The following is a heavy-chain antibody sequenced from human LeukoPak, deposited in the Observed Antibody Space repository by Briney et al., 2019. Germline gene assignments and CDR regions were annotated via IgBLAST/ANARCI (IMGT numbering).Heavy chain of an antibody. D-gene: IGHD2-8*01. Sequence: GGSLRLSCAASGFTFSDHYMDWVRQAPGKGLEWVGRVRNKANSYTTEYAASVKGRFAISRDDSKNSVYLQMNSLKTEDTAVYYCAVGYCIDGDCYVSNDWGQGTLVTVSS. J-gene: IGHJ4*02. V-gene: IGHV3-72*01. CDR2: VRNKANSYTT. CDR3: AVGYCIDGDCYVSND. CDR1: GFTFSDHY.